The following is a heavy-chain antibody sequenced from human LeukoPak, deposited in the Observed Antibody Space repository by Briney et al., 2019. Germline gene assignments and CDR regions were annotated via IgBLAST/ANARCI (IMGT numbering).Heavy chain of an antibody. D-gene: IGHD3-22*01. CDR1: GFTLSRYW. CDR3: ARDAHYYDSSGYYSAPHFDY. V-gene: IGHV3-74*01. CDR2: INSDGSST. Sequence: PGGSLRLSCAASGFTLSRYWMHWVRQAPGKGLVWVSRINSDGSSTSYADSVKGRFTISRDNARNTLYLQMNSLRAEDTAVYYCARDAHYYDSSGYYSAPHFDYWGQGTLVTVSS. J-gene: IGHJ4*02.